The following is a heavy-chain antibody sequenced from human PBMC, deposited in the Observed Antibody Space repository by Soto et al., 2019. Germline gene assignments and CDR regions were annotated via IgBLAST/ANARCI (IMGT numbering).Heavy chain of an antibody. Sequence: GGALRLSCAASGFSFSSYSMNWVRQAPGKGLEGGSYISSSSSTIYYADSVKGRFTISRDNAKNSLYLQMNSLRDEDTAVYSCARDIYDSPFPRYYYYGMDVWGQGTTVTVSS. J-gene: IGHJ6*02. CDR2: ISSSSSTI. V-gene: IGHV3-48*02. CDR1: GFSFSSYS. D-gene: IGHD3-9*01. CDR3: ARDIYDSPFPRYYYYGMDV.